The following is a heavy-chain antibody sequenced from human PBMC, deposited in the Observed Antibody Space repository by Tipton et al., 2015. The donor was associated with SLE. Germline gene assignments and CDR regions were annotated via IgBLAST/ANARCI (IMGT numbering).Heavy chain of an antibody. D-gene: IGHD2-2*01. CDR3: ARDRVPAIISQSGYMDV. V-gene: IGHV4-59*12. Sequence: LRLSCSVSGGSISSKYWSWIRQAPGKGLEWIGYIYHSGATYYNLSLKNRVTISIDTSKNQFSLRLTSVTAADTAVYFCARDRVPAIISQSGYMDVWGNGTTVSVSS. CDR1: GGSISSKY. CDR2: IYHSGAT. J-gene: IGHJ6*03.